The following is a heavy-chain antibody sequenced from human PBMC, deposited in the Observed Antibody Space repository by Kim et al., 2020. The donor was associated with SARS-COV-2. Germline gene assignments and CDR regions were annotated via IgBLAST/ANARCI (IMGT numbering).Heavy chain of an antibody. CDR2: ISLSGGDI. CDR3: VRVCTAPDAYYYMDV. V-gene: IGHV3-21*05. Sequence: GGSLRLSCAASGFIFSRYEMNWVRQAPGKGLEWVSYISLSGGDIFYADSVKGRFTISRDNAESSLSLQMSSLRAEDTAMYYCVRVCTAPDAYYYMDVWGKGTTVIVS. CDR1: GFIFSRYE. D-gene: IGHD3-3*01. J-gene: IGHJ6*03.